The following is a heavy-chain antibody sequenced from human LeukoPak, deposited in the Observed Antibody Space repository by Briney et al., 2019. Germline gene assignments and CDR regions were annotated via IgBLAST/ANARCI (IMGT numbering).Heavy chain of an antibody. CDR3: ARQLYVSGSYYAPMDV. D-gene: IGHD3-10*01. J-gene: IGHJ6*03. Sequence: SETLSLTYSVSGGSISSSSYFWGWIRQPPGKGLEWIASVHHSGSTYYNPSLKSRLAISVDTSKNQFSLKMSSVTAADTAVYFCARQLYVSGSYYAPMDVWGKGTTVTISS. CDR1: GGSISSSSYF. CDR2: VHHSGST. V-gene: IGHV4-39*01.